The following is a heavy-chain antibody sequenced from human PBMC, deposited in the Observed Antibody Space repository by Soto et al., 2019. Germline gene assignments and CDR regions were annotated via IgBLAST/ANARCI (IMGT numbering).Heavy chain of an antibody. Sequence: SETLSLTCTVSGGSISSGGYYWSWIRQHPGKGLEWIGYIYYSGSTYYNPSLKSRVTISVDTSKNQFSLKLSSVTAADTAVYYCARTICGGDCYHFDYWGQGTLVTVSS. CDR3: ARTICGGDCYHFDY. J-gene: IGHJ4*02. V-gene: IGHV4-31*03. CDR2: IYYSGST. D-gene: IGHD2-21*01. CDR1: GGSISSGGYY.